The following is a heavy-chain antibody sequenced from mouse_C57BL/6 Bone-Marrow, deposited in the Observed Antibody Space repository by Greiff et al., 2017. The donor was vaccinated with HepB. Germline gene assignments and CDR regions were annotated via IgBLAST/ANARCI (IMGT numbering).Heavy chain of an antibody. J-gene: IGHJ2*01. D-gene: IGHD1-1*01. CDR1: GFTFSSYA. CDR2: ISDGGSYT. V-gene: IGHV5-4*01. Sequence: EVKVVESGGGLVKPGGSLKLSCAASGFTFSSYAMSWVRQTPEKRLEWVATISDGGSYTYYPDNVKGRFTISRDNAKNNLYLQMSHLKSEDTALYYCARDGYGSSYPDYWGQGTTLTVSS. CDR3: ARDGYGSSYPDY.